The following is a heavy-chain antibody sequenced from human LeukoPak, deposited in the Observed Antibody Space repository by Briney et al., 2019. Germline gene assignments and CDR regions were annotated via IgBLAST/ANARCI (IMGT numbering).Heavy chain of an antibody. CDR2: IYPRDGST. V-gene: IGHV1-46*01. CDR1: GYTFTSNY. CDR3: ARDQEGFDY. Sequence: ASVKVSCKAPGYTFTSNYIHWVRQAPGQGLEWMGMIYPRDGSTSYAQKFQGRVTVTRDTSTSTVHMELSGLRSEDTAVYYCARDQEGFDYWGQGTLVTVSS. J-gene: IGHJ4*02.